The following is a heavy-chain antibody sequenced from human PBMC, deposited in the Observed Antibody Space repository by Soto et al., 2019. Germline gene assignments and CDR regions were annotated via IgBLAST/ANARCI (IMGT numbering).Heavy chain of an antibody. CDR3: RSSTSCYDESCVDV. V-gene: IGHV4-38-2*01. CDR2: LYHIGST. CDR1: GCSISSGNY. Sequence: SETLSLTCAVSGCSISSGNYWAWIRQPPGRGLEWMGSLYHIGSTHYNTYLKSRVTISVDTTKNHFSLELSSVTAADTAIYYCRSSTSCYDESCVDVWGQGTMVTVSS. D-gene: IGHD2-2*01. J-gene: IGHJ6*02.